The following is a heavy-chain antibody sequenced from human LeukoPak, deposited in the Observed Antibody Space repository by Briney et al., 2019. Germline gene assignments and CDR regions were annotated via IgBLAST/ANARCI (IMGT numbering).Heavy chain of an antibody. CDR3: AKNRGHCVDGVCHNYYYMDV. CDR1: GFTFSSYA. D-gene: IGHD2-8*02. CDR2: VSGSAGRT. J-gene: IGHJ6*03. V-gene: IGHV3-23*01. Sequence: PGGSLRLSCAASGFTFSSYAMTWVRQAPGKGLEWVSTVSGSAGRTDYADSVKGRFTISRDNLKNTLYLQMNGLRAEDTAVYYCAKNRGHCVDGVCHNYYYMDVWGKGTTVNVSS.